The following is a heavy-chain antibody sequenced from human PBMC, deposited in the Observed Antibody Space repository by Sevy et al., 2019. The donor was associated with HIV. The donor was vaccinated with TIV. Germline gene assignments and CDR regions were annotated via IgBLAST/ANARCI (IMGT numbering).Heavy chain of an antibody. J-gene: IGHJ4*02. CDR1: EFTVNSNY. CDR3: ARGKSGYGYALNY. D-gene: IGHD5-18*01. V-gene: IGHV3-66*01. Sequence: GGSLRLSCAASEFTVNSNYMTWVRQAPGKGLEGVSVIYSDGTTYHADSVKDRFTISRDNFKNTLYLQMNSLRAEDTAVYYCARGKSGYGYALNYWGQGTLVTVSS. CDR2: IYSDGTT.